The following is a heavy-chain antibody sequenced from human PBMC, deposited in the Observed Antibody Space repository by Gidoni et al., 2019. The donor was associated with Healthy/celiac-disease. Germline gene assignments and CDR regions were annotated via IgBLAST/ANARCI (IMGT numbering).Heavy chain of an antibody. CDR3: ARVGCSGGSCYFNY. J-gene: IGHJ4*02. V-gene: IGHV1-69*02. CDR1: GGTFSGYP. CDR2: IIPILGIA. D-gene: IGHD2-15*01. Sequence: QVQLVQSGAEVKKPGSSVKVSCKASGGTFSGYPIRWVRQAPGQGLEWMGRIIPILGIANYEQKFQGRVTITADKSTSTAYMELSSLRSEDTAVYYCARVGCSGGSCYFNYWGQGTLVTVSS.